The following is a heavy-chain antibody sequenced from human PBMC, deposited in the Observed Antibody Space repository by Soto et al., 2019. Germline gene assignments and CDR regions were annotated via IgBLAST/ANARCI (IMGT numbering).Heavy chain of an antibody. CDR3: ARDGGFGELKY. V-gene: IGHV1-69*18. CDR2: IIPGFGTT. CDR1: GDTFSGYP. D-gene: IGHD3-10*01. Sequence: QVQLVQSGAELKKPGSSVKVSCKASGDTFSGYPINWVRQAPGEGREWMGRIIPGFGTTNDAQRFEGRVTFTADESTNTAYMELRGLLSEDTAVYYCARDGGFGELKYWGPGTLVTVSS. J-gene: IGHJ4*02.